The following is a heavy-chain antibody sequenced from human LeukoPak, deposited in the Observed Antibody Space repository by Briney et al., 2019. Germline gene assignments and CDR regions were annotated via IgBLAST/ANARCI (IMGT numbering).Heavy chain of an antibody. CDR3: ARVHDFWCGLFDY. J-gene: IGHJ4*02. CDR2: INPLGGST. V-gene: IGHV1-46*01. Sequence: ASVKVSCKAAGYTFTSYCVHWVRQAHGQGLGWMGIINPLGGSTTFAHKFQDRVTMTSDTSTSTVYMDLSSLRSEDTAVHYCARVHDFWCGLFDYWGQGTLVTVSS. CDR1: GYTFTSYC. D-gene: IGHD3-3*01.